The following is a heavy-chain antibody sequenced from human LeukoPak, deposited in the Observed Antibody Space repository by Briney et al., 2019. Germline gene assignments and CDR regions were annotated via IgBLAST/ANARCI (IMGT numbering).Heavy chain of an antibody. V-gene: IGHV3-30*18. CDR3: VKHQVANSYAVTRSGVVS. Sequence: TGGSLRPSCVASGFTLSMSCMHWVRQAPGKRLEWVAVISYDGSNKYYADSVKGRFTLSRDNSETPLDLQVTSQRAHDTSVYYCVKHQVANSYAVTRSGVVSWGQGTLVTVSS. CDR2: ISYDGSNK. D-gene: IGHD4-17*01. J-gene: IGHJ4*02. CDR1: GFTLSMSC.